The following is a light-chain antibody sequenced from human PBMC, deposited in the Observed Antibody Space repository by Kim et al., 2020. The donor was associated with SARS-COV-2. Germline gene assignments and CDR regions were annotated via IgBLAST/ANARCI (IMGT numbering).Light chain of an antibody. CDR3: SSYTSRSTWV. J-gene: IGLJ3*02. Sequence: GQSITIPCTGTISDVGGYNYVSWYQHHPGKAPKLMIYDLIHRPSGVSNRFSGSKSGNTASLTISGLQAEDEADYYCSSYTSRSTWVFGGGTQLTVL. CDR2: DLI. V-gene: IGLV2-14*03. CDR1: ISDVGGYNY.